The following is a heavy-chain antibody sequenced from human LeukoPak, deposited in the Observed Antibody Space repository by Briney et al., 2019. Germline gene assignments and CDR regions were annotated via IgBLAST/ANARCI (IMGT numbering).Heavy chain of an antibody. D-gene: IGHD3-3*01. V-gene: IGHV3-7*01. CDR2: IKQDGSEK. J-gene: IGHJ4*02. Sequence: PGGSLRLSCAASGFTFSSYWMSWVRQAPGKGLEWVANIKQDGSEKYYVDSVKGRFTISRDNAKNSLYLQMNSLRAEDTAVYYCARGPGYYDFWSGYYGHTPDYWGQGTLVTVSS. CDR3: ARGPGYYDFWSGYYGHTPDY. CDR1: GFTFSSYW.